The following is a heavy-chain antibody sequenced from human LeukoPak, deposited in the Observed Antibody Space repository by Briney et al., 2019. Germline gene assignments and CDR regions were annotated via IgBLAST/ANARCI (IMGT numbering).Heavy chain of an antibody. CDR1: GGSIGSYS. J-gene: IGHJ3*02. V-gene: IGHV4-59*08. CDR2: VYYSGST. CDR3: ARLKARDAFDI. Sequence: PSETLSLTCTVSGGSIGSYSWNWIRQSPGMGLEWIGYVYYSGSTMYNPSLRSRVTISVDTSKNQFSLKLSSVTAADTAVYYCARLKARDAFDIWGQGTMVTVSS.